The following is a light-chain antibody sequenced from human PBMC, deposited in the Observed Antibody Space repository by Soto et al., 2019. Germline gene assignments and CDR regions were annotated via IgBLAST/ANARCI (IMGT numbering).Light chain of an antibody. CDR1: QSVSSNY. J-gene: IGKJ1*01. CDR2: GAS. CDR3: QQYGSSPWT. V-gene: IGKV3-20*01. Sequence: EMVLTQSPGTLSLSPGERATLSCRASQSVSSNYLAWYQQKPGQAPRPLIYGASSRATGIPDRFSGSGAGTDFTLTISRLEPEDFAVYYCQQYGSSPWTFGQGTKGEIK.